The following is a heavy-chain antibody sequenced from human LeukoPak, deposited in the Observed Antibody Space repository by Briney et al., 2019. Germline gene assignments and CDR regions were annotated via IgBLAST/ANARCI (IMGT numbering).Heavy chain of an antibody. CDR1: GYTFTGYY. J-gene: IGHJ4*02. CDR3: ARGGYSYGYLNYFDY. CDR2: INPNIGGT. V-gene: IGHV1-2*06. D-gene: IGHD5-18*01. Sequence: ASVKVSCKASGYTFTGYYMHWVRQAPGQGLEWMGRINPNIGGTNYAQKFQGRVTMTRDTSISTAYMELSRLRSDDTAVYYCARGGYSYGYLNYFDYWGQGTLVTVSS.